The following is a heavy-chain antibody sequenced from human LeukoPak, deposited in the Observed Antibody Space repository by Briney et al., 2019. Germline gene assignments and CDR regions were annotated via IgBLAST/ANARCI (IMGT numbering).Heavy chain of an antibody. V-gene: IGHV3-23*01. CDR2: ISGRRDST. J-gene: IGHJ6*03. Sequence: GSLRLSCAASGFTFSSYGMSWVRQALGKGLEWVSTISGRRDSTSYADSVKGRFTISRDNSKNTLYLQMNSLRAEDTAVYYCAKDPNFYYCMDVWGKGTTVTISS. CDR1: GFTFSSYG. CDR3: AKDPNFYYCMDV.